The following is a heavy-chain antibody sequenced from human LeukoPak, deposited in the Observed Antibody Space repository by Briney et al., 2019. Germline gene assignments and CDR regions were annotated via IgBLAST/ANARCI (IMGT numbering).Heavy chain of an antibody. Sequence: PGGSLRLSCAASGFTFSSYAMSWVRQAPGKGLEWVSAISGSGGSTYYADSVKGRFTISRDNSKNTLYLQMNSLRAEDTALYYCAKDKGTMVRGVRGGLDYWGQGTLVTVSS. CDR1: GFTFSSYA. CDR2: ISGSGGST. D-gene: IGHD3-10*01. CDR3: AKDKGTMVRGVRGGLDY. J-gene: IGHJ4*02. V-gene: IGHV3-23*01.